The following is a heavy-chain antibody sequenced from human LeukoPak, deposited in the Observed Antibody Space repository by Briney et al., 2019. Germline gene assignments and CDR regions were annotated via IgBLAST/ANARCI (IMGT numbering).Heavy chain of an antibody. CDR1: GFTFSSYA. CDR2: ISGSGGST. V-gene: IGHV3-23*01. CDR3: ANRNTAAAFDY. J-gene: IGHJ4*02. D-gene: IGHD6-13*01. Sequence: GGSLRLSCAASGFTFSSYAMSWVRQAQGKGLEWVSAISGSGGSTYYADSVKGRFTISGDNTKNTLYLQMNSLRAEDTAVYYCANRNTAAAFDYWGQGTLVTVSS.